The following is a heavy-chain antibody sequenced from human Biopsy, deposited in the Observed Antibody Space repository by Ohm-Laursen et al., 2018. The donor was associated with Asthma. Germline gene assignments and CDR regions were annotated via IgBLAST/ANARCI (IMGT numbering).Heavy chain of an antibody. CDR1: RFTFNKFW. CDR3: AREEGHSGSYYLDS. D-gene: IGHD1-26*01. CDR2: INTDGIST. Sequence: SLRLSCAASRFTFNKFWMHWVRQAPGKGLVWVARINTDGISTTYADSVKGRFTISRDNAKNTLYLQMNDLGADDTALYYCAREEGHSGSYYLDSWGQGTLVSVSS. J-gene: IGHJ4*02. V-gene: IGHV3-74*03.